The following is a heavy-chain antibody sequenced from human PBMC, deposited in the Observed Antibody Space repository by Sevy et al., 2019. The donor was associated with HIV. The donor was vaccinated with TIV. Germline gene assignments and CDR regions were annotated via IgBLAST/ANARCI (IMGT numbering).Heavy chain of an antibody. Sequence: GGSLILSCAASGFTFSSYGMHWVRQAPGKGLEWVAVISYDGSNKYYADSVKGRFTISRDNSKNTLYLQMNSLRAEDTAVYYCAKDYPNGPAPIAVRGVSPVDYWGQGTLVTVSS. CDR1: GFTFSSYG. CDR2: ISYDGSNK. D-gene: IGHD3-10*01. J-gene: IGHJ4*02. V-gene: IGHV3-30*18. CDR3: AKDYPNGPAPIAVRGVSPVDY.